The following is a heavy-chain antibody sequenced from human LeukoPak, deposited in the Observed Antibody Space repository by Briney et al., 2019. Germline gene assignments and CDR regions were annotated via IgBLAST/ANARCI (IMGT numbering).Heavy chain of an antibody. D-gene: IGHD5-12*01. CDR3: ARVGYSGYDYRGVFDY. CDR1: GFTFSSYA. CDR2: ISYDGSNK. Sequence: PGGSLRLSCAASGFTFSSYAMHWVRQAPGKGLEWVAVISYDGSNKYYADSVRGRFTISRDNSNNTLYLQMNSLRAEDTAVYYCARVGYSGYDYRGVFDYWGQGTLVTVSS. J-gene: IGHJ4*02. V-gene: IGHV3-30-3*01.